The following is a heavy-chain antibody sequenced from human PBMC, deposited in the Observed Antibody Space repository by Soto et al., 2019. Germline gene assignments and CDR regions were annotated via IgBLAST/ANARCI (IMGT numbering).Heavy chain of an antibody. J-gene: IGHJ4*02. CDR3: ARESPPRYDSSGYYFDY. V-gene: IGHV3-30-3*01. D-gene: IGHD3-22*01. CDR1: GFTFSSYA. Sequence: QVQLVESGGGVVQPGRSLRLSCAASGFTFSSYAMHWVRQAPGKGLEWVAVISYDGSNKYYVDSVKGRFTISRDNSKNTLYLQMNSLRAEDTAVYYCARESPPRYDSSGYYFDYWGQGTLVTVSS. CDR2: ISYDGSNK.